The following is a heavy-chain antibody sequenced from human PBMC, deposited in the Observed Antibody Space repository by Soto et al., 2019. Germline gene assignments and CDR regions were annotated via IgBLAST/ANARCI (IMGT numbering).Heavy chain of an antibody. V-gene: IGHV4-30-2*01. J-gene: IGHJ4*02. CDR3: ARSGGWQNYYFDY. CDR2: IYHSGST. Sequence: SETLSLTCAVCGGSISSGGYSWSWIRQPPGKGLEWIGYIYHSGSTYYNPSLKSRVTISVDRSKNQFSLKLSSVTAADTAVYYCARSGGWQNYYFDYWGQGTLVTVSS. CDR1: GGSISSGGYS. D-gene: IGHD6-25*01.